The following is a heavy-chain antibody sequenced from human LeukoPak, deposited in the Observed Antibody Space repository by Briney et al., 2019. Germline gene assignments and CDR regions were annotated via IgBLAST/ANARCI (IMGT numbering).Heavy chain of an antibody. CDR2: IKESEKT. V-gene: IGHV4-34*01. Sequence: PSETLSLTCAAYGGTLSGYYWSWIRQPPGKSLEWIGEIKESEKTNYNPSLKSRVTISIDTSKNQFSLKLSSVTAADTAVYYCAREGLRNVHNPLGYWGQGTLVTVSS. J-gene: IGHJ4*02. D-gene: IGHD5-24*01. CDR3: AREGLRNVHNPLGY. CDR1: GGTLSGYY.